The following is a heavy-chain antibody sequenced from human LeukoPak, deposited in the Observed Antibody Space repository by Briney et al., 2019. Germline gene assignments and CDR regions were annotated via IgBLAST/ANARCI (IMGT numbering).Heavy chain of an antibody. Sequence: GGSLRLSCAASGFTFSSYAMSWVRQAPGKGLEWVSAISGSGGSTYYADSVKGRFTISRDNSKNTLYLQMNSLRAEDTAVYYCAKDGTTVTTIAWIQNYYYYMDVWGKGTTVTISS. J-gene: IGHJ6*03. D-gene: IGHD4-17*01. CDR1: GFTFSSYA. CDR2: ISGSGGST. V-gene: IGHV3-23*01. CDR3: AKDGTTVTTIAWIQNYYYYMDV.